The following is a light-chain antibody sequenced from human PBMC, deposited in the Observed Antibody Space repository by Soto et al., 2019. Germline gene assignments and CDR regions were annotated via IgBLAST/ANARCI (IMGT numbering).Light chain of an antibody. CDR3: QQYSSSRWT. Sequence: EIVLTQSPDTLSLFPGERATLSCRASQSVSSTYLAWYQQKLGQAPRLLIFGASSRATGIPDRFSGSGSGTDFPLTISRLEPEDLAVYYCQQYSSSRWTFGQGTKVEIK. J-gene: IGKJ1*01. CDR2: GAS. CDR1: QSVSSTY. V-gene: IGKV3-20*01.